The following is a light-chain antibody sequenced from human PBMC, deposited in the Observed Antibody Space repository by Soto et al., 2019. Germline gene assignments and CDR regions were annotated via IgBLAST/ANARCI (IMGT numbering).Light chain of an antibody. CDR3: QQYNTYPLT. J-gene: IGKJ4*01. Sequence: DIPMTQSPSTLSASVGDRVTITCRASQSISTWLAWYQQKPGKAPKLLIYKASSLEGGVPSRFSGSGSGTEFNITVSSLQPDDFATYYCQQYNTYPLTFGGGTTVEIQ. CDR1: QSISTW. V-gene: IGKV1-5*03. CDR2: KAS.